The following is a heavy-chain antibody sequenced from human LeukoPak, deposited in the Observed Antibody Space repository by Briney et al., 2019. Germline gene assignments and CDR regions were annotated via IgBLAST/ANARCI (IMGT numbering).Heavy chain of an antibody. J-gene: IGHJ4*02. V-gene: IGHV3-7*04. CDR2: IKPDGSAQ. CDR1: GFTFSNYW. Sequence: SGGSLRLSCAASGFTFSNYWMTWVRQAPGKGLEWVANIKPDGSAQYYVDSVKGRFTISRDNAKNSVYSQMNSLRAEDTAVYYCARDYGDSYWGQGALVTVSS. D-gene: IGHD4-17*01. CDR3: ARDYGDSY.